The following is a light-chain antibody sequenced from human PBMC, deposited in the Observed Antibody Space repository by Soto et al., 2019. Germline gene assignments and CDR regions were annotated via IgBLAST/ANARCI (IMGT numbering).Light chain of an antibody. J-gene: IGLJ3*02. V-gene: IGLV1-40*01. CDR3: QSYDISMSGSWV. CDR1: SSNIGTNYD. Sequence: QSALTQPPSVSGAPGQRVTISCTGSSSNIGTNYDVHWYQQLPGTAPKLLVYGNNRPSGVPDRFSASKSGTSASLVITGHQAEDEADYYCQSYDISMSGSWVFGGGTKQTVL. CDR2: GN.